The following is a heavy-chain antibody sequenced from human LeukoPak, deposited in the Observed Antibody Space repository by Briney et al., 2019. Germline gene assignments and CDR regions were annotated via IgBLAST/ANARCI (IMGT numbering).Heavy chain of an antibody. CDR3: AIWELLWFGETDAFDI. D-gene: IGHD3-10*01. Sequence: ASVKVSCKASGYTFNGYYMHWVRQAPGQGLEWMGWINPNSGGTNYAQKFQGRVTMTRDTSISTAYMELSRLRSDDTAVYYCAIWELLWFGETDAFDIWGQGTMVTVSS. CDR1: GYTFNGYY. V-gene: IGHV1-2*02. CDR2: INPNSGGT. J-gene: IGHJ3*02.